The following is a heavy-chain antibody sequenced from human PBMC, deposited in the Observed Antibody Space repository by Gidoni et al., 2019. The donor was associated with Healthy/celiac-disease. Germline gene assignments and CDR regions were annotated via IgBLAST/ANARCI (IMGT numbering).Heavy chain of an antibody. CDR1: GYSFHSYW. CDR2: IYPGDSDT. J-gene: IGHJ4*02. Sequence: EVQLVQSGAEVKKPGESLKISCKGSGYSFHSYWIGWVRQMPGKGLEWMVIIYPGDSDTRYSPSFQGQVTISADKSISTAYLQWSSLKASDTAMYYCARQGGSYDILTGYYNPVDYWGQGTLVTVSS. V-gene: IGHV5-51*01. D-gene: IGHD3-9*01. CDR3: ARQGGSYDILTGYYNPVDY.